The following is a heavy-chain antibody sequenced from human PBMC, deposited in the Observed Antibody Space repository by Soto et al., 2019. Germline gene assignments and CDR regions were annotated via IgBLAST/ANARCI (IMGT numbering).Heavy chain of an antibody. CDR1: GYTFTSYG. CDR2: ISPYNGNT. CDR3: ARDRRKYQGKWLADFGY. J-gene: IGHJ4*02. D-gene: IGHD6-19*01. Sequence: ASVKVSCKASGYTFTSYGISWVRQAPGQGLEWMGWISPYNGNTNYAQKLQGRVTMTTDTSTGTAYMELRSLRSDDTAVYYCARDRRKYQGKWLADFGYWGQGNLVTVSS. V-gene: IGHV1-18*01.